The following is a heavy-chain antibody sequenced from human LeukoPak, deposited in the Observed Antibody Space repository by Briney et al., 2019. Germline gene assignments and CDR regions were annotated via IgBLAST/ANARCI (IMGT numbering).Heavy chain of an antibody. V-gene: IGHV3-7*02. Sequence: GGSLRLFCGASGFTFSCYWMRWLRQAPGKGLEWVANIKQDGSEKYYVDSVKGRFTISRDNAKNSLYLQMNSLRAEDTAVYYSARATYSSGWYRLTLYFDYWGQGTLVTVSS. CDR2: IKQDGSEK. CDR3: ARATYSSGWYRLTLYFDY. CDR1: GFTFSCYW. D-gene: IGHD6-19*01. J-gene: IGHJ4*02.